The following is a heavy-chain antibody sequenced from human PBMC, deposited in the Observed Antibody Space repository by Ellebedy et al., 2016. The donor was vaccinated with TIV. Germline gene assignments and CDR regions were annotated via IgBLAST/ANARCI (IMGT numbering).Heavy chain of an antibody. CDR3: ARGTGSDQLRFGMDV. J-gene: IGHJ6*02. V-gene: IGHV3-74*01. CDR1: GFTFTNYW. D-gene: IGHD3/OR15-3a*01. CDR2: IYGADTDT. Sequence: GESLKISXAVSGFTFTNYWMHWVRQSPEKGLVWVSRIYGADTDTSYADSVKGRFTISRDNAKNTMYLQMNSLRAEDTAVYYCARGTGSDQLRFGMDVWGQGTTVTVS.